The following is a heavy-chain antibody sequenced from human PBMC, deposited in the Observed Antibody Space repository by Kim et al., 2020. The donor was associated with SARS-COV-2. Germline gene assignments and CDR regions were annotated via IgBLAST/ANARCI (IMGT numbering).Heavy chain of an antibody. J-gene: IGHJ5*02. V-gene: IGHV1-46*01. CDR3: ARDHGSVALEPVLLWFGELSKDNWFDP. CDR1: GYTFTSYY. D-gene: IGHD3-10*01. CDR2: INPSGGST. Sequence: SVKVSCKASGYTFTSYYMHWVRQAPGQGLEWMGIINPSGGSTSYAQKFQGRVTKTRDTSTSTVYMELSSLRSEDTAVYYCARDHGSVALEPVLLWFGELSKDNWFDPWGQGTLVTVSS.